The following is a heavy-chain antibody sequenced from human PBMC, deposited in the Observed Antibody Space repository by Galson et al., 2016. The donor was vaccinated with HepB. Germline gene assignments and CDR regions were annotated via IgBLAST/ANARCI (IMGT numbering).Heavy chain of an antibody. CDR3: AALEPYYFDY. CDR1: GYTFTDYY. V-gene: IGHV1-2*02. Sequence: SVKVSCKASGYTFTDYYIHWVRQAPGQGLEWMGCINPDTGGADYAQKFQGRATMTRDTSVSTAYVELNSLRGDDTAVFYCAALEPYYFDYWGQGTLVTVSS. CDR2: INPDTGGA. D-gene: IGHD1-1*01. J-gene: IGHJ4*02.